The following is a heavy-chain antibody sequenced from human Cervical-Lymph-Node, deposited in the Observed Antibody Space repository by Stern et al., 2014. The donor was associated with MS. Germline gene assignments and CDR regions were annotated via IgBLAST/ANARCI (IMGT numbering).Heavy chain of an antibody. Sequence: VQLVESGAEVKKPGESLKISCKGSGYSFATYWIGWVRQMPGKGLEGMGIIYPGDSDTRYSPSFQGQGTIAADKSISTAYLHWSSLKASDTAMYYCARPGDDTAKYGLDVWGQGTTVTVSS. CDR2: IYPGDSDT. CDR3: ARPGDDTAKYGLDV. V-gene: IGHV5-51*03. CDR1: GYSFATYW. D-gene: IGHD5-18*01. J-gene: IGHJ6*02.